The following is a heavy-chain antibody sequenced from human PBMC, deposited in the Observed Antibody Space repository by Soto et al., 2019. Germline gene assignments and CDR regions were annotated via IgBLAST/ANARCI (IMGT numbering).Heavy chain of an antibody. D-gene: IGHD2-2*01. CDR3: ARGYCSSTSCYIWDNWFDP. Sequence: PSETLSLSCTVSGGSISRYYWSWIRQPPGKGLEWIGYIYYSGRTNYNPSLKSRVTISVDTSKNQFSLKLSSVTAADTAVYYCARGYCSSTSCYIWDNWFDPWGQRTLVTGSS. CDR1: GGSISRYY. CDR2: IYYSGRT. J-gene: IGHJ5*02. V-gene: IGHV4-59*01.